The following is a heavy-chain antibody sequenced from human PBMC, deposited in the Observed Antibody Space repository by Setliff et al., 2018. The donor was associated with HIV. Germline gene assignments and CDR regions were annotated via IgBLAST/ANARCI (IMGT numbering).Heavy chain of an antibody. CDR2: MCHGGNNN. D-gene: IGHD3-22*01. V-gene: IGHV4-38-2*02. CDR1: GYSISSDYC. J-gene: IGHJ2*01. CDR3: ARDQGHHFDSRGQVDFDL. Sequence: SETLSLTCGVSGYSISSDYCWGWIRQPPGKGLEWIGNMCHGGNNNYYNPSLKSRVTISVDTSKNQFSLKLSSVTAADTAVYYCARDQGHHFDSRGQVDFDLWGRGTLVTVSS.